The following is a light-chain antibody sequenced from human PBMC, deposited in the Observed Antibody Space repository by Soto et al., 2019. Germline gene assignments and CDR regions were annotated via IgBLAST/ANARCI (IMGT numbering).Light chain of an antibody. Sequence: AIRMTQSPSSLSASTGDRVTITCRASQGISSYLAWYQQKPGKAPKLLIYAASTLQSGVPSRFSGSGSGTDFTLTISCLQSEDFATYYCQQYGTSPLTFGPGTKVDIK. V-gene: IGKV1-8*01. CDR2: AAS. CDR1: QGISSY. J-gene: IGKJ3*01. CDR3: QQYGTSPLT.